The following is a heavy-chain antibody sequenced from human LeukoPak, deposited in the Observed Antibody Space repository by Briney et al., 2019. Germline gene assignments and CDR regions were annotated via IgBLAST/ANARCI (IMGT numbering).Heavy chain of an antibody. CDR2: ISSSGRTI. Sequence: GGSLRLSCAASGFTFSDYYMSWIRQAPGKGLEWVSYISSSGRTIYYADSVKGRFTMSRDNAKNSLYLQMNSLRAEDTAVYYCARVDCSSTSCYSGFSYFDYWGQGTLVTVSS. CDR1: GFTFSDYY. J-gene: IGHJ4*02. V-gene: IGHV3-11*04. D-gene: IGHD2-2*01. CDR3: ARVDCSSTSCYSGFSYFDY.